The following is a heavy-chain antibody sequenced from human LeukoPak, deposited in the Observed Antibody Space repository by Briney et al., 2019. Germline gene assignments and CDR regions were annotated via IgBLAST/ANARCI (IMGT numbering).Heavy chain of an antibody. CDR1: GFTFSSYA. V-gene: IGHV3-23*01. D-gene: IGHD3-3*01. CDR2: ISGSGGRT. Sequence: GGSLRLCCAASGFTFSSYAMSWVRQAAGKGLEWVSAISGSGGRTYYADAVKGRFTISRDNAKNTLYLQINSLRAEDTAVYYCAKRSAGVAPAGFDYWGQGTLVTVSS. CDR3: AKRSAGVAPAGFDY. J-gene: IGHJ4*02.